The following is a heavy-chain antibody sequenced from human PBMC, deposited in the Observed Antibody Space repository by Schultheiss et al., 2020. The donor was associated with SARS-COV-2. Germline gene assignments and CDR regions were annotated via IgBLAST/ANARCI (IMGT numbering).Heavy chain of an antibody. Sequence: SETLSLTCTVSGGSISSYYWSWIRQHPGRGLEWIGEINHSGTTNYNPSLESRVTISVDTSKNQFSLKLSSVTAADTAVYYCARGTIVVVVAATVGYFDYWGQGTLVTVSS. CDR3: ARGTIVVVVAATVGYFDY. D-gene: IGHD2-15*01. V-gene: IGHV4-34*01. CDR2: INHSGTT. J-gene: IGHJ4*02. CDR1: GGSISSYY.